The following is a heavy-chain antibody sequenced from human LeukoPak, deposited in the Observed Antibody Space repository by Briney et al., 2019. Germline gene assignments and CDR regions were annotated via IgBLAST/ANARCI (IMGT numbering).Heavy chain of an antibody. CDR2: TYYRSKWYN. Sequence: SQTLSLTCAISGDSVSSNSAAWNWIRQSPSRGLEWLGRTYYRSKWYNDYAVSVKSRITINPDTSKNQFSLQLNSVTAADTALYYCARAVISFGAAVAKGFDCWGQGTLVTVSS. V-gene: IGHV6-1*01. D-gene: IGHD3-16*01. CDR3: ARAVISFGAAVAKGFDC. J-gene: IGHJ4*02. CDR1: GDSVSSNSAA.